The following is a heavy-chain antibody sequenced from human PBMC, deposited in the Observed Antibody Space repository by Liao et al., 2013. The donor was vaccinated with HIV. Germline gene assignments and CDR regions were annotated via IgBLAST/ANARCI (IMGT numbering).Heavy chain of an antibody. CDR1: GGSFSGYY. CDR2: IYSGGST. Sequence: QVQLQQWGAGLLKPSETLSLTCAVYGGSFSGYYWSWIRQPAGKGLEYIGRIYSGGSTNYNPSLKSRVTISVDTSNNQFSLKLSSVTAADTAVYYCASEYRSSWLDPYYYHLDVWGKGTTVTVSS. V-gene: IGHV4-59*10. CDR3: ASEYRSSWLDPYYYHLDV. J-gene: IGHJ6*03. D-gene: IGHD6-13*01.